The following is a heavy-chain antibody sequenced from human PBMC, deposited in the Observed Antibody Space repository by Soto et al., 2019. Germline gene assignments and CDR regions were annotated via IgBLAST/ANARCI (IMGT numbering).Heavy chain of an antibody. D-gene: IGHD6-13*01. CDR3: ARGSRGSSWYRNWFDP. CDR2: INPNSGGT. V-gene: IGHV1-2*02. CDR1: GYTFTGYY. Sequence: ASVKVSCKASGYTFTGYYMHCVRQAPGQGLEWMGWINPNSGGTNYAQKFQGRVTMTRDTSISTAYMELSRLRSDDTAVYYCARGSRGSSWYRNWFDPWGQGTLVTVPQ. J-gene: IGHJ5*02.